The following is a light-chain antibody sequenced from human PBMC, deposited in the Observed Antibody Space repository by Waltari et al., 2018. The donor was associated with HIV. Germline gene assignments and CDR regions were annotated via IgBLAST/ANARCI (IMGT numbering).Light chain of an antibody. CDR3: ASWDDSLNGPV. J-gene: IGLJ2*01. CDR2: GKN. V-gene: IGLV1-44*01. CDR1: TPNIGRNT. Sequence: QSVLTQPPSASGTPEQRVTISCSGTTPNIGRNTVRRFQQFPGTAPKVLIYGKNQRPSGVPDRFSGSKSGTSASLAISGLQSEDEADYYCASWDDSLNGPVFGGGTKLTVV.